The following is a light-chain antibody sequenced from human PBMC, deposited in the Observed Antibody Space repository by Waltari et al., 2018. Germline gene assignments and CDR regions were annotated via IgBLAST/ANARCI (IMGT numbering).Light chain of an antibody. V-gene: IGLV7-43*01. Sequence: QTVVTQEPSLTVSPGGTVTLTCTSSTGAVTKAYYPNWFQQKPGQAPRALIYSTSDKYPWTPVRFSGSLLGGKAALTLSGVQPEDEATYYCLLYYNGPWVFGGGTKLTVL. CDR3: LLYYNGPWV. CDR2: STS. CDR1: TGAVTKAYY. J-gene: IGLJ2*01.